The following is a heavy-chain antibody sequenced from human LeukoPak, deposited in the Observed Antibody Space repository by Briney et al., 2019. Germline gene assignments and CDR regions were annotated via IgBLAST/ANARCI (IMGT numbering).Heavy chain of an antibody. Sequence: PGGSLRLSCAASGFTFSTYGMHWVRQAPGKGLERVAFIRYDGSNKYYADSVKGRFTISRDNSKNTVYLQMNSLRAEDTAVYYCAAPGVPAATYYFDYWGQGTLVTVSS. CDR1: GFTFSTYG. J-gene: IGHJ4*02. CDR2: IRYDGSNK. CDR3: AAPGVPAATYYFDY. V-gene: IGHV3-30*02. D-gene: IGHD2-2*01.